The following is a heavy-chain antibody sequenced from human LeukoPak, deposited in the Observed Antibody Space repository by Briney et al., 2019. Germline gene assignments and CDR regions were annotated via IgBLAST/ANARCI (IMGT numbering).Heavy chain of an antibody. D-gene: IGHD6-13*01. Sequence: GVSLRLSCAASGFTFNAFGMNWVRQAPGKGLEWVSYIGTTSGAIYYADSVKGRFTISRDSAKNSLYLQMNSLRAEDTAVYYCARDPDIAAAGTFDYWGQGTLVTLSS. J-gene: IGHJ4*02. CDR2: IGTTSGAI. CDR3: ARDPDIAAAGTFDY. CDR1: GFTFNAFG. V-gene: IGHV3-48*01.